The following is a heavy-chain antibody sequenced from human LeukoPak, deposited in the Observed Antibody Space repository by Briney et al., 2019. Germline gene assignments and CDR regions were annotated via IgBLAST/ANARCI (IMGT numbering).Heavy chain of an antibody. D-gene: IGHD3-22*01. V-gene: IGHV3-74*01. CDR1: GFTFSSYW. J-gene: IGHJ4*02. CDR2: INSDGSST. CDR3: ARVSDDYYDRRGFDY. Sequence: GGSLRLSCAASGFTFSSYWMHWVRQAPGKGLVWVSRINSDGSSTSYADSVKGRFTISRDNAKNTLYLQMNSLRAEDTAVYYCARVSDDYYDRRGFDYWGQGTLVTVSS.